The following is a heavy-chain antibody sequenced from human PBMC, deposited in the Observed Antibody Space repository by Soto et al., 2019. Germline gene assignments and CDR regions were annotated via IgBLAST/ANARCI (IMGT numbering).Heavy chain of an antibody. Sequence: GGSLRLSCAASGFTFSSYAMHWVRQAPGKGLEWVAVMSYDGSNKYYADSVKGRFTISRDNSKNTLYLQMNSLRAEDTAVYYCARVHSGWYYYGMDVWGQGTTVTVS. V-gene: IGHV3-30-3*01. D-gene: IGHD6-19*01. CDR2: MSYDGSNK. CDR3: ARVHSGWYYYGMDV. CDR1: GFTFSSYA. J-gene: IGHJ6*02.